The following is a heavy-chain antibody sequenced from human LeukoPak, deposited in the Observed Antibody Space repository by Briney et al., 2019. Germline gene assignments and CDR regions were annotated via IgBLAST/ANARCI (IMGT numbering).Heavy chain of an antibody. CDR2: VRSKAYGGTT. V-gene: IGHV3-49*04. CDR3: SRDGNFAFDY. CDR1: RFTFGDYA. Sequence: GGSLRLSCTGSRFTFGDYAISWVRQAPGKGLEWVGFVRSKAYGGTTEYAASVQGRFTISRDDSKSIAYLQMNSLKTEDTAVYYCSRDGNFAFDYWGQGTLVTVSS. D-gene: IGHD1-7*01. J-gene: IGHJ4*02.